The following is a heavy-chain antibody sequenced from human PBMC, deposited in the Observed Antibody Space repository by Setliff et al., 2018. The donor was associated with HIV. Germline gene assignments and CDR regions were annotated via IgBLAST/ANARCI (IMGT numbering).Heavy chain of an antibody. D-gene: IGHD2-2*01. J-gene: IGHJ6*03. CDR1: GGSISSSYYY. Sequence: ASETLSLTCTVSGGSISSSYYYWGWIRQPPGKGLEWIGNIYYNGSTYYNPSLKSRLTISVDTSKNQFPLKLSSVTAADTAVYYCARVSERGYCSSTTCYYMDVWGKGTTVTVSS. V-gene: IGHV4-39*01. CDR2: IYYNGST. CDR3: ARVSERGYCSSTTCYYMDV.